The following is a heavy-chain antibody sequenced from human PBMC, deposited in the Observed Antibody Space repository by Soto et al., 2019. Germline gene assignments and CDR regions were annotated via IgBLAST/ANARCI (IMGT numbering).Heavy chain of an antibody. D-gene: IGHD6-19*01. Sequence: GASVKVSCKASGYTFTYRYLHWVRQAPGQALEWMGWITPFNGNTNYAQKFQDRVTITRDRSMSTAYMELSSLRSEDTAMYYCASHLAVADAFDIWGQGTMVTVSS. J-gene: IGHJ3*02. CDR1: GYTFTYRY. CDR3: ASHLAVADAFDI. V-gene: IGHV1-45*02. CDR2: ITPFNGNT.